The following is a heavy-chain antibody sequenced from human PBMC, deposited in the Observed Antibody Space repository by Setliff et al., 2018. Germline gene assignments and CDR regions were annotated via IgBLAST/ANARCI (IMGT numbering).Heavy chain of an antibody. J-gene: IGHJ4*02. D-gene: IGHD3-9*01. CDR3: ARGPSNYNLLTGCDC. V-gene: IGHV1-2*06. CDR2: INPDSGGT. CDR1: GYTFTDYY. Sequence: ASVKVSCKASGYTFTDYYIHWVRQAPGQGLEWMGRINPDSGGTNYAQKFQGRVTMTRDTSITAAYMELSRLRSDDSAVYYCARGPSNYNLLTGCDCWGQGTLVTVS.